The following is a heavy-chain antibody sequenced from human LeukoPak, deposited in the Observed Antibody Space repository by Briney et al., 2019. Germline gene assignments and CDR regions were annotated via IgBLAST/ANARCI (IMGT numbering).Heavy chain of an antibody. D-gene: IGHD3-10*01. J-gene: IGHJ4*02. CDR3: ARRYSGSSGNFDY. CDR2: IKQDGSEK. Sequence: GGSLRLSCAASGFTFSSYWMTWVRQAPWKGPEWVANIKQDGSEKYYVDSVKGRFTNSRDNAKNSLYLQMNSLRAEDTAVYYCARRYSGSSGNFDYWGQGTLVTVSS. V-gene: IGHV3-7*01. CDR1: GFTFSSYW.